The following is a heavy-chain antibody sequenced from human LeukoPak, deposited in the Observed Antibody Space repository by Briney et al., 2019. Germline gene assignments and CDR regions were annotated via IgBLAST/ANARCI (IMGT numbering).Heavy chain of an antibody. Sequence: SETLSLTCTVSGGSISSYYWSWIRQPPGKGLEYIGYIYYSGSTNYNPSLKSRVTISVDTSKNQFSLKLSSVTAADTAVYYCARDSLPDSSSWSLGHNYFDYWGQGTLVTVSS. CDR3: ARDSLPDSSSWSLGHNYFDY. D-gene: IGHD6-13*01. CDR1: GGSISSYY. V-gene: IGHV4-59*01. CDR2: IYYSGST. J-gene: IGHJ4*02.